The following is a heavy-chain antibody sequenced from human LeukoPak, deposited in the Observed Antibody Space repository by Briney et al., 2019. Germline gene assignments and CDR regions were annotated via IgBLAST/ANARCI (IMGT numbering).Heavy chain of an antibody. CDR3: ARPPRGEGGSPRFDY. V-gene: IGHV1-46*01. D-gene: IGHD3-16*01. CDR1: GYTFTSYY. J-gene: IGHJ4*02. Sequence: ASVKVSCKASGYTFTSYYMHWVRQAPGQGLEWMGIINPSGGSTSYAQKFQGRVTMTRDTSTSTVYMELSSLRSEDTAVYYCARPPRGEGGSPRFDYWGQGTLVTVSS. CDR2: INPSGGST.